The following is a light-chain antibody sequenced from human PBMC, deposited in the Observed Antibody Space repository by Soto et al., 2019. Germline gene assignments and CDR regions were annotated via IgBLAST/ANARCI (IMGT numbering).Light chain of an antibody. CDR1: QAISPW. V-gene: IGKV1-12*01. CDR3: QQADSFPIT. J-gene: IGKJ5*01. Sequence: DFQMTQSPSSVSASVGHRVTITSRSSQAISPWLAWYQQKPGKAPTLLVYSASSLQTGVPSRFSGSGSGTDFTLTISSLQPEDFATYYCQQADSFPITFGQGTRLEIK. CDR2: SAS.